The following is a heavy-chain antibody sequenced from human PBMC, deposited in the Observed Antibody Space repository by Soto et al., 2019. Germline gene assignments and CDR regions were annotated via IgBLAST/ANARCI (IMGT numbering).Heavy chain of an antibody. CDR3: AKVSRKGSAIDFDY. CDR1: GYTFSNYD. D-gene: IGHD3-10*01. V-gene: IGHV1-8*01. Sequence: QVQLVQSGAELKKPGASVKVSCKASGYTFSNYDMNWVRQATGQGPEWIGWVNPNNGDTGYAQKFRGRVTLTTDISTTTAYMELTSLRSEDTAIYYCAKVSRKGSAIDFDYWGQGTLITASS. CDR2: VNPNNGDT. J-gene: IGHJ4*02.